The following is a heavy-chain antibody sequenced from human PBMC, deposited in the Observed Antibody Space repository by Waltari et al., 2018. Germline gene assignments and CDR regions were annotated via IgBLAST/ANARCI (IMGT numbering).Heavy chain of an antibody. D-gene: IGHD5-18*01. J-gene: IGHJ6*03. V-gene: IGHV3-21*01. CDR2: IISSSSYI. Sequence: EVKLVESGGGLVKPGGSLRLSCEASGFPFSSYSLNWVRLAPGKGLECVSSIISSSSYIYYADSVKGRFTISRDNAKNSLYLQMNSLRAEDTAVYYCASPHTPYYYYYYMDVWGKGTTVTVSS. CDR3: ASPHTPYYYYYYMDV. CDR1: GFPFSSYS.